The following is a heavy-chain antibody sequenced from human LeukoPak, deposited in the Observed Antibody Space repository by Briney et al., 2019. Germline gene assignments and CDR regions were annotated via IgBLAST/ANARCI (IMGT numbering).Heavy chain of an antibody. CDR3: ARDRIPAAPSCSYFYMDV. CDR1: GGDLSRYG. V-gene: IGHV1-69*05. Sequence: GSSVKVSCKASGGDLSRYGISWVRLAPGQGLEWMGGIIPIFGTKNYAQRFQGRVTITTDESTSAVYMELSSLRSEDTAVYYCARDRIPAAPSCSYFYMDVWGKGTTVTVSS. CDR2: IIPIFGTK. D-gene: IGHD6-13*01. J-gene: IGHJ6*03.